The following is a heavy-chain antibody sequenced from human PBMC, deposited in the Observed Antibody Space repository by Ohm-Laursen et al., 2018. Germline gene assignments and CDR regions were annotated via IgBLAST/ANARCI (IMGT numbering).Heavy chain of an antibody. D-gene: IGHD6-19*01. CDR2: ISWNSGSI. V-gene: IGHV3-9*01. Sequence: SLRLSCAASGFTFDDYAVHWVRQAPGKGLEWVSGISWNSGSIGYADSVKGRFTISRDNAKNSLYLQMNSLRAEDTALYYCAKADSIAVAGNVPTLFDPWGQGTLVTVSS. CDR3: AKADSIAVAGNVPTLFDP. J-gene: IGHJ5*02. CDR1: GFTFDDYA.